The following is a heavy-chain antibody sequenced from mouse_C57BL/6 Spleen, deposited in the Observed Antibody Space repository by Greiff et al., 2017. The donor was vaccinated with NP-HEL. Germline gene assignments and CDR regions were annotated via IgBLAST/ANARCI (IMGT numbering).Heavy chain of an antibody. V-gene: IGHV1-15*01. CDR3: TRSVARNFDY. Sequence: QVQLQQSGAELVRPGASVTLSCKASGYTFTDYEMHWVKQTPVHGLEWIGAIDPETGGTAYTQKFKGKAILTADKSSSTAYMELRSRTSEDSAVYYCTRSVARNFDYWGQGTTLTVSS. J-gene: IGHJ2*01. D-gene: IGHD1-1*01. CDR1: GYTFTDYE. CDR2: IDPETGGT.